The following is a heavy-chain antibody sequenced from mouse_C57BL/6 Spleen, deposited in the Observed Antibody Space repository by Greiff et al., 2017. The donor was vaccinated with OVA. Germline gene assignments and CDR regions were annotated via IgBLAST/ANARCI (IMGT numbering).Heavy chain of an antibody. CDR3: AREGDYGNSWFAY. CDR2: INPSSGYT. Sequence: QVQLLQSGAELAKPGASVKLSCKASGYTFTSYWMHWVKQRPGQGLEWIGYINPSSGYTKYNQKFKDKATVTADKSSSTAYMQLSSLTYEDSAVYYCAREGDYGNSWFAYWGQGTLVTVSA. D-gene: IGHD2-1*01. V-gene: IGHV1-7*01. CDR1: GYTFTSYW. J-gene: IGHJ3*01.